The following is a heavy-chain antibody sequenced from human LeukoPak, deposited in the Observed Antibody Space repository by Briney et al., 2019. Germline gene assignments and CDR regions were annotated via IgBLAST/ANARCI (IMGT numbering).Heavy chain of an antibody. J-gene: IGHJ6*03. V-gene: IGHV4-4*09. CDR3: ARHGYSSSSGPYYYMDA. CDR2: IYTSGST. CDR1: GGSISSYY. Sequence: SETLSLTCTVSGGSISSYYWGWIRQPPGKGLEWIGYIYTSGSTNYNPSLKSRVTISVDTSKNQFSLKLSPVTAADTAVYYCARHGYSSSSGPYYYMDAWGKGTTVTVSS. D-gene: IGHD6-6*01.